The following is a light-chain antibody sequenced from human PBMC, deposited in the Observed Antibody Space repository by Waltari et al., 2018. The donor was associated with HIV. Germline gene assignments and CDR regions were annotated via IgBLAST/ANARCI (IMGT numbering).Light chain of an antibody. J-gene: IGKJ1*01. CDR2: AAS. CDR3: QKYDSAPLT. Sequence: DIQMTQSPSSLSASVGDRVTITCQASQDISNFLAWYQQKPGKNPQLLIYAASTLQSGVPSRFSGSGSGTDFVLTITSLQPEDGATYFCQKYDSAPLTFGQGTKVEIK. V-gene: IGKV1-27*01. CDR1: QDISNF.